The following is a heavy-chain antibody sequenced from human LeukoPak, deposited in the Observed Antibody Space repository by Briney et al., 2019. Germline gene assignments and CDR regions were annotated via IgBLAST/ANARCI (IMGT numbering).Heavy chain of an antibody. CDR2: INHSGST. J-gene: IGHJ6*03. D-gene: IGHD2-8*02. CDR3: ARTGSGGLDYYMDV. Sequence: PSETLSLTCAVYGGSFRGYYWSWIRQPPGKGLEWIGEINHSGSTNYNPSLKSRVTISVDTSKNQFSLKLSSVTAADTAVYYCARTGSGGLDYYMDVWGKGTTVTVSS. V-gene: IGHV4-34*01. CDR1: GGSFRGYY.